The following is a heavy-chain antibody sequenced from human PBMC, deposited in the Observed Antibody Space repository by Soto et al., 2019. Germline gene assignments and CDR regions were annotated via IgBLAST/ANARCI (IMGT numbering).Heavy chain of an antibody. Sequence: GGSLRLSCAASGFTFSSYAMHWVRQAPGKGLEWVAVISGSGGSTYYADSVQGRFTISRDNSKNTLYLQMNSLRGEDTAVYYCAKDQVYSITGGYYGMDVWGQGTTVTVSS. D-gene: IGHD6-13*01. J-gene: IGHJ6*02. V-gene: IGHV3-23*01. CDR2: ISGSGGST. CDR1: GFTFSSYA. CDR3: AKDQVYSITGGYYGMDV.